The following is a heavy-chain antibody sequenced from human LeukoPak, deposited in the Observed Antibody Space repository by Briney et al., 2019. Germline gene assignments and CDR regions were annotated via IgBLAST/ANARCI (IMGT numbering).Heavy chain of an antibody. CDR2: IYYSGST. J-gene: IGHJ4*02. CDR3: ARGLRFGHLDY. V-gene: IGHV4-59*01. Sequence: PSETLSLTCTVSGGSITNYYCSWIRQPPGKGLEWIGYIYYSGSTNYNPSLKSRVTISGDTSKNQFSLKLNSMTAADTAVYYCARGLRFGHLDYWGQGALVTVSS. D-gene: IGHD3/OR15-3a*01. CDR1: GGSITNYY.